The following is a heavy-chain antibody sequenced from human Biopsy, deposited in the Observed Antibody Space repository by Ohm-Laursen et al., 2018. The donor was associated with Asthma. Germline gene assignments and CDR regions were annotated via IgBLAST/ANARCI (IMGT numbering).Heavy chain of an antibody. J-gene: IGHJ4*02. CDR2: INSVFGTT. Sequence: VTISCKSLGGTFNTYVIGWVRQAPGQGLEWMGGINSVFGTTTYPQKFQDRVTITADDSTSTVYMELSSLRSEDTAVYYCARKAGSCISRTCYSLDFWGQGTLVTVSS. CDR1: GGTFNTYV. V-gene: IGHV1-69*13. CDR3: ARKAGSCISRTCYSLDF. D-gene: IGHD2-2*01.